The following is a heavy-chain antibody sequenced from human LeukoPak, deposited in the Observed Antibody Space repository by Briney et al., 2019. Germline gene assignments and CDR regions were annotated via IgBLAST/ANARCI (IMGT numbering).Heavy chain of an antibody. CDR1: GGSLSSGSYY. J-gene: IGHJ6*02. V-gene: IGHV4-61*02. Sequence: SQTLSLTCTVSGGSLSSGSYYWSWIRHPAGKGLEWIGRIYTSGSTNYNPSLKSRVTISVDTSKNQFSLKLSSVTAADTAVYYCARGPYYYYYGMDVWGQGTTVTVSS. CDR2: IYTSGST. CDR3: ARGPYYYYYGMDV.